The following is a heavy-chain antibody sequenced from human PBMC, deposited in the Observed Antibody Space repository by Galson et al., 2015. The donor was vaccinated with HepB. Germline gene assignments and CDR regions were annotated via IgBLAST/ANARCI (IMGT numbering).Heavy chain of an antibody. CDR2: IIPIFGTA. D-gene: IGHD2-15*01. CDR3: ARGCSGGSCYEVITFGGAIVHPHYYYYMDV. V-gene: IGHV1-69*13. CDR1: GGTFSSYA. J-gene: IGHJ6*03. Sequence: SVKVSCKASGGTFSSYAISWVRQAPGQGLEWMGGIIPIFGTANYAQKFQGRVTITADESTSTAYMELSSLRSEDTAVYYCARGCSGGSCYEVITFGGAIVHPHYYYYMDVWGKGTTVTVSS.